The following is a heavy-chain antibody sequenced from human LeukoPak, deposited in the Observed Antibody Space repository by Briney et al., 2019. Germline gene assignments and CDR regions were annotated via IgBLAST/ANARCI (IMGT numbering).Heavy chain of an antibody. J-gene: IGHJ4*02. CDR3: ASGQKLGF. CDR2: IKQDGSDK. D-gene: IGHD6-13*01. CDR1: GFTFSSYW. Sequence: PGGSLRLSCVASGFTFSSYWMSWVRQAPGKGLEWVANIKQDGSDKYYVDSVKGRFTVSRDNAKNSLYLQMNSLRAGDTAVYYCASGQKLGFWGQGTLVTVSS. V-gene: IGHV3-7*01.